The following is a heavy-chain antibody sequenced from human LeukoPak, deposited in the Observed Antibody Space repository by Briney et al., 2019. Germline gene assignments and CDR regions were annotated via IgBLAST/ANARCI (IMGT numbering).Heavy chain of an antibody. Sequence: GGSLRLSCAASGFSFSSYWMSWVRQAPGQGLECVANIKQDGREKYYVDSVKGRFTISRDNAKNSLYLQMNSLRAEDTAVYYCARDDCSSISCYHNWFDPWGQGTLVTVSS. CDR2: IKQDGREK. CDR3: ARDDCSSISCYHNWFDP. D-gene: IGHD2-2*01. J-gene: IGHJ5*02. CDR1: GFSFSSYW. V-gene: IGHV3-7*01.